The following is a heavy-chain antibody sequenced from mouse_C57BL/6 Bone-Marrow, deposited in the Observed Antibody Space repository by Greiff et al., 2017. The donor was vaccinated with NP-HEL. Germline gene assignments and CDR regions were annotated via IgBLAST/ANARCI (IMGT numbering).Heavy chain of an antibody. CDR1: GFTFSDYY. D-gene: IGHD2-2*01. J-gene: IGHJ4*01. CDR3: ASPIYYGYDMDY. V-gene: IGHV5-12*01. CDR2: ISNGGGST. Sequence: DVMLVESGGGLVQPGGSLKLSCAASGFTFSDYYMYWVRQTPEKRLEWVAYISNGGGSTYYPDTVKGRFTISRDNAKNTLYLQMSRLKSEDTAMYYCASPIYYGYDMDYWGQGTSVTVSS.